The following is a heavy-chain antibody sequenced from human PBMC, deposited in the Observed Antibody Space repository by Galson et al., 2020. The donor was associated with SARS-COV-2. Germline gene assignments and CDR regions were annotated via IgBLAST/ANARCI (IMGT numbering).Heavy chain of an antibody. V-gene: IGHV3-33*01. CDR1: GFTFSSYS. Sequence: GGSLRLSCAASGFTFSSYSMHWVRQAPGKGLEWVAVIWYDGSNKYYADSVKGRFTISRDNSKNTLYLQMNSLRAEDTAVYYCAADYGDYQNYYYYYGMDVWGQGTTVTVSS. CDR3: AADYGDYQNYYYYYGMDV. CDR2: IWYDGSNK. D-gene: IGHD4-17*01. J-gene: IGHJ6*02.